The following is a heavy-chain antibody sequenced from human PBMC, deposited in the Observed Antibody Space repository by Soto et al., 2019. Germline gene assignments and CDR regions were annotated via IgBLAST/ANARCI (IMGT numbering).Heavy chain of an antibody. CDR1: GVTFSDYG. V-gene: IGHV3-30*03. D-gene: IGHD3-22*01. CDR2: ISYDGTTQ. CDR3: SRALDTSGYSFTPH. Sequence: PGWSLRLSCAASGVTFSDYGMHWVRQAKGKEPEWLAVISYDGTTQHYADSVKGRFTISRDNFKNTLHLQINSLKTEDTVVYYCSRALDTSGYSFTPHWGQGTLVTVSS. J-gene: IGHJ1*01.